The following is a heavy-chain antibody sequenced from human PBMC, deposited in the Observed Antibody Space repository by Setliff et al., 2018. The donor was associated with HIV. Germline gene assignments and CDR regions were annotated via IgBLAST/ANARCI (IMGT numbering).Heavy chain of an antibody. Sequence: GGSLRLSCAASGFSFSGAWMRWVRQAPGKGLEWVAQIKSGGTADYAAPVKGRFTISRDDSKNVVSLQMDSLKTEDTAIYYCNNPNWNHNLIWGQGTLVTVSS. CDR1: GFSFSGAW. V-gene: IGHV3-15*01. CDR2: IKSGGTA. D-gene: IGHD1-20*01. CDR3: NNPNWNHNLI. J-gene: IGHJ4*01.